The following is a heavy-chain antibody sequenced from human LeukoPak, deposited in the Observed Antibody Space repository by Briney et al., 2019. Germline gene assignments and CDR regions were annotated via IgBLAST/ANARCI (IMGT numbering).Heavy chain of an antibody. Sequence: GGSLRISCAASGFTFSSYWMSWVRQAPGKGLEWVANIKRDGSEKYYVDSVKGRFTISRDNAKNSLYLQMNSLRAEDTAVYYCARRGYYYDSSGYYLGGFDYWGQGTLVTVSS. CDR1: GFTFSSYW. J-gene: IGHJ4*02. V-gene: IGHV3-7*01. CDR3: ARRGYYYDSSGYYLGGFDY. D-gene: IGHD3-22*01. CDR2: IKRDGSEK.